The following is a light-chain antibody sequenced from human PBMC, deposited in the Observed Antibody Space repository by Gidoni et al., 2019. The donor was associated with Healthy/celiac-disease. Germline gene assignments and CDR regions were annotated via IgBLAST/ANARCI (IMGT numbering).Light chain of an antibody. V-gene: IGKV1-33*01. J-gene: IGKJ2*01. CDR3: QQYDNLPYT. Sequence: IQMTQSPSSLSASVGDRVTITCQASQDISNYLNWYQQKPGKAPKLLIYDASNLETGVPSRFSGSGSGTEFTFTISSLQPEDIATYYCQQYDNLPYTFXQXTKLEIK. CDR1: QDISNY. CDR2: DAS.